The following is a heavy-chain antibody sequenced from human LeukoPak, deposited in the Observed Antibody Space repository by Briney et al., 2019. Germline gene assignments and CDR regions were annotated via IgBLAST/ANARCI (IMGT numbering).Heavy chain of an antibody. CDR3: ARDQTYYYDSSGYPYGMDV. CDR1: GFTFSSYS. CDR2: ISSSSSYI. D-gene: IGHD3-22*01. Sequence: GGSLRLSCAASGFTFSSYSMNWVRQAPGKGLEWASSISSSSSYIYYADSVKGRFTISRDNAKNSLYLQMNSLRAEDTAVYYCARDQTYYYDSSGYPYGMDVWGQGTTVTVSS. V-gene: IGHV3-21*01. J-gene: IGHJ6*02.